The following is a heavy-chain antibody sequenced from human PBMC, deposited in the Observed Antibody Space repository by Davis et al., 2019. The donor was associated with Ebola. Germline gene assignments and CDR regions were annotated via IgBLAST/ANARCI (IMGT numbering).Heavy chain of an antibody. V-gene: IGHV3-23*01. CDR3: AKGEEDTAMVSDAFDI. J-gene: IGHJ3*02. CDR2: ISGSGGST. D-gene: IGHD5-18*01. Sequence: GESLKISCAASGFTFSNFAMNWVRQAPGKGLEWVSGISGSGGSTRYADSVKGRFTISRDNSKNTLYLQMNSLRAEDTAVYYCAKGEEDTAMVSDAFDIWGQGTMVTVSS. CDR1: GFTFSNFA.